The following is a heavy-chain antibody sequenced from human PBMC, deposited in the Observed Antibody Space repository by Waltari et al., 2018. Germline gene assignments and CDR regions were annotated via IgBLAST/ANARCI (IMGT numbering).Heavy chain of an antibody. Sequence: QVQLVESGGGEVQPGGSLRLSCAASGFTFSSYGMHWVRQAPGKGLGGCEFIGFEGIIKSYADSVKGRFTISRDNSKNTLYLKMNSLRAEDTAVYYFAKEPAAAGSEFDYWGQGTLVTVSS. CDR2: IGFEGIIK. CDR1: GFTFSSYG. J-gene: IGHJ4*02. V-gene: IGHV3-30*02. CDR3: AKEPAAAGSEFDY. D-gene: IGHD6-13*01.